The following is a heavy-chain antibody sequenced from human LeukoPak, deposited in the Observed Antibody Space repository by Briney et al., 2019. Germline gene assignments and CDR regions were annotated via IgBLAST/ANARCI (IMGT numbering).Heavy chain of an antibody. CDR3: TTEAYYDILTGYYNVRYFDY. CDR2: IKGKTDGGTT. J-gene: IGHJ4*02. V-gene: IGHV3-15*01. CDR1: GFTFSNAW. D-gene: IGHD3-9*01. Sequence: PGGSLRLSCAASGFTFSNAWMSWVRQAPGKGLEWVGRIKGKTDGGTTDYAAPVKGRFTISRDDSKNTLYLQMNSLKTEDTAVYYWTTEAYYDILTGYYNVRYFDYWGQGTLVTVSS.